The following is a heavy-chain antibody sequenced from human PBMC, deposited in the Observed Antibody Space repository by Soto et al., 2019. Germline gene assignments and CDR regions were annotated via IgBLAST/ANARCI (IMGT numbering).Heavy chain of an antibody. CDR1: GFTLSSYA. V-gene: IGHV3-23*01. Sequence: GGSLRLSCAASGFTLSSYAMSWVRQAPGKGLEWVSAISGSGGSTYYADSVKGRFTISRDNSKNTLYLQMNSLRAEDTAVYYCAKDPSQIYYGSDYFDYWGQGTLVTVSS. D-gene: IGHD3-10*01. J-gene: IGHJ4*02. CDR2: ISGSGGST. CDR3: AKDPSQIYYGSDYFDY.